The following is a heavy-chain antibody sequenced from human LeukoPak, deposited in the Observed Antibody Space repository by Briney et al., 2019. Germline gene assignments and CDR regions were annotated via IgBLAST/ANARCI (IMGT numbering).Heavy chain of an antibody. V-gene: IGHV3-23*01. J-gene: IGHJ3*02. CDR1: GFTFSSYA. CDR2: ISGSGGST. CDR3: AKDQITIFGVDDAFDI. Sequence: PGGSLRLSCAASGFTFSSYAMSWVRQAPGKGLEWVSAISGSGGSTYYADSVEGRFTISRDNSKNTLYLQMNSLRAEDTAVYYCAKDQITIFGVDDAFDIWGQGTMVTVSS. D-gene: IGHD3-3*01.